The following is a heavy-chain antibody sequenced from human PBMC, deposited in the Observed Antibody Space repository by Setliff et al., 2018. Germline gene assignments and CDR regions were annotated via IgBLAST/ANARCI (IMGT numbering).Heavy chain of an antibody. Sequence: VSGGSISSAPYYWSWIRQPAGKGLEWIGQVYTSWSTNYNPSLKSRVTISLDTSKNQFSLNLSSLTAADTAVYYCARVSGFQYMDVWGKGTTVTVSS. V-gene: IGHV4-61*09. CDR3: ARVSGFQYMDV. J-gene: IGHJ6*03. CDR2: VYTSWST. D-gene: IGHD3-3*01. CDR1: GGSISSAPYY.